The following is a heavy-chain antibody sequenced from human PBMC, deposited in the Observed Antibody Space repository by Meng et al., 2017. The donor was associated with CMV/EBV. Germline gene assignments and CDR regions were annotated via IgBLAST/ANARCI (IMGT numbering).Heavy chain of an antibody. D-gene: IGHD4-11*01. Sequence: GGSLRLSCAAFGFTFSSYGMHWVRQAPGKVLEWVAVIWYDGSNKYYADSVKGRFTISRDNSKNTLYLQMNSLRAEDTAVYYCARGLDYYYGMDVWGQGTTVTVSS. CDR1: GFTFSSYG. V-gene: IGHV3-33*01. CDR2: IWYDGSNK. CDR3: ARGLDYYYGMDV. J-gene: IGHJ6*02.